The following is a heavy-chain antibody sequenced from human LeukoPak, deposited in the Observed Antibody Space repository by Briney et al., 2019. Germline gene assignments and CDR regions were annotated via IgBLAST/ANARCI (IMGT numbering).Heavy chain of an antibody. CDR2: MYYSGNT. J-gene: IGHJ6*03. D-gene: IGHD4-17*01. CDR3: ARQLDYGDYSRSYYYFYMDV. Sequence: SETLSLTCGVSGWSISSGYYWGWIRQPPGKGLAWLGSMYYSGNTHYNPSLKSRVTISVDTSKNQFSLKMTSVTAADTAVYYCARQLDYGDYSRSYYYFYMDVWGKGTTVTVSS. V-gene: IGHV4-38-2*01. CDR1: GWSISSGYY.